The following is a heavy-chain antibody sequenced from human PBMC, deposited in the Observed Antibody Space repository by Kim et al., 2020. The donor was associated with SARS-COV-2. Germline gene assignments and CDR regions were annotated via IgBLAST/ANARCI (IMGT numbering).Heavy chain of an antibody. V-gene: IGHV4-59*01. CDR3: ARWDGRIAAAGSYYYYGMDV. Sequence: SETLSLTCTVSGGSISSYYWSWIRQPPGKGLEWIGYIYYSGSTNYNPSLKSRVTISVDTSKNQFSLKLSSVTAADTAVYYCARWDGRIAAAGSYYYYGMDVWGQGTTVTVSS. CDR2: IYYSGST. J-gene: IGHJ6*02. D-gene: IGHD6-13*01. CDR1: GGSISSYY.